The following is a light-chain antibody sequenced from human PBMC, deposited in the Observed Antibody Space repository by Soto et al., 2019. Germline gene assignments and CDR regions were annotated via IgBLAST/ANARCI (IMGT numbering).Light chain of an antibody. CDR1: QGIYNY. CDR2: AAS. V-gene: IGKV1-27*01. CDR3: QKYDSAPQA. J-gene: IGKJ1*01. Sequence: DIHMTQSPSSLSASVGDRVTVTCRASQGIYNYLAWYQQKPGKVPKLLIYAASTLQSGVPSRFSGSGSGTDFTLTISSLQPEDVATYYCQKYDSAPQAFDQGTKVEIK.